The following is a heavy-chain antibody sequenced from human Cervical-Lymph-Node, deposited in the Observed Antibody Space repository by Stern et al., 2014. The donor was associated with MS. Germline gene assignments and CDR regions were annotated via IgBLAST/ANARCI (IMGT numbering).Heavy chain of an antibody. J-gene: IGHJ4*02. V-gene: IGHV1-18*01. CDR3: AVLSVDADFDY. D-gene: IGHD5-18*01. CDR2: ISAYNGET. CDR1: GYTFTDYA. Sequence: VQLVESGAEVKKPGASVKVSCTASGYTFTDYAISWVLQAPGQGLEWMAWISAYNGETSFAQEVQGRVSLTTDTATSTAYMELRSLRSDDTAVYYCAVLSVDADFDYWGQGTLVTVSS.